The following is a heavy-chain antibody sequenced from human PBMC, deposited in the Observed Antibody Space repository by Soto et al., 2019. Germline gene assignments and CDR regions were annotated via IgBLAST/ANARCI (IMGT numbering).Heavy chain of an antibody. CDR3: AHSKGTITMVRGVDNWFDP. D-gene: IGHD3-10*01. V-gene: IGHV2-5*02. CDR2: IYWDDDK. J-gene: IGHJ5*02. CDR1: GFSLSTSGVG. Sequence: QITLKESGPTLVKPTQTLTLTCTFSGFSLSTSGVGVGWIRQPPGKALEWLALIYWDDDKRYSPSLKSRPTITKDTSKNQVVLTMTNMDPVDTATYYCAHSKGTITMVRGVDNWFDPWGQGTLVTVSS.